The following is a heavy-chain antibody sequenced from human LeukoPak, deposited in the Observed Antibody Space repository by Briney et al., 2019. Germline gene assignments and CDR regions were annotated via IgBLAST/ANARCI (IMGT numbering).Heavy chain of an antibody. J-gene: IGHJ4*02. CDR1: GGSISSYY. CDR2: IYYSGST. D-gene: IGHD6-6*01. V-gene: IGHV4-59*01. Sequence: SETLSPTCTVSGGSISSYYWSWIRQPPGKGLEWIGYIYYSGSTNYNPSLKSRVTISVDTSKNQFSLKLSSVTAADTAVYYCASLEYSSSGYFDYWGQGTLVTVSS. CDR3: ASLEYSSSGYFDY.